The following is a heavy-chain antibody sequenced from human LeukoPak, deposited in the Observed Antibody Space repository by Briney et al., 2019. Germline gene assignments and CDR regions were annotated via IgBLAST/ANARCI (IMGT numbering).Heavy chain of an antibody. CDR1: GFTFSSHW. V-gene: IGHV3-7*03. CDR2: IKQDGSEK. Sequence: GGSLRLSCAASGFTFSSHWMSWVRQAPGKGLEWVANIKQDGSEKYYVDSVKGRFTISRDNAKNSLYLQVTGLRADDTAVYYCARDKGSDEGSKFDYWGQGTLVTVSS. CDR3: ARDKGSDEGSKFDY. J-gene: IGHJ4*02.